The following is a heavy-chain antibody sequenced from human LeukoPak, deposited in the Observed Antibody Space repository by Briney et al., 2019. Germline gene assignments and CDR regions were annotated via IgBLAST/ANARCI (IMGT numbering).Heavy chain of an antibody. Sequence: GWSLRLSCAASGFTFSSYSMNWVRQAPGKGLEWVSSISSSSSYIYYADSVKGRFTISRDNAKNSLYLQMNSLRAEDTAVYYCAGALGYCSSTSCSDYWGQGTLVTVSS. CDR1: GFTFSSYS. V-gene: IGHV3-21*01. J-gene: IGHJ4*02. CDR2: ISSSSSYI. CDR3: AGALGYCSSTSCSDY. D-gene: IGHD2-2*01.